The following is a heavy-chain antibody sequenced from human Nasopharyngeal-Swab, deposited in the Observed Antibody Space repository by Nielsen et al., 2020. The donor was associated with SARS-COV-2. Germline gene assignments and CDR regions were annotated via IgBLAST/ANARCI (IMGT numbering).Heavy chain of an antibody. CDR2: VNQDGSRT. V-gene: IGHV3-74*01. J-gene: IGHJ4*02. CDR3: VKHQGSSSDQ. CDR1: GFTFSNYG. Sequence: GESLKISCATSGFTFSNYGMHWVRQAPGKGLVWVSRVNQDGSRTDYADSVRGRFTISRDNAKNTLYLQMNSLRVEDTAVYYCVKHQGSSSDQWGQGTLVTVSS.